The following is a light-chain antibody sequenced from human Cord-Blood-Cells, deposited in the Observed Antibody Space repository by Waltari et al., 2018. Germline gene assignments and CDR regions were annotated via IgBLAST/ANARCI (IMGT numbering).Light chain of an antibody. V-gene: IGKV3-11*01. Sequence: EIELTQYPATLSLSPGERATLPCRASQSVSSYLAWYQQKPGQAPRLLIYDASNRATGIPARFSGSGSGTDFTLTISSLEPEDFAVYYCQQRSNWPPTYGGGTKVEIK. J-gene: IGKJ4*01. CDR2: DAS. CDR3: QQRSNWPPT. CDR1: QSVSSY.